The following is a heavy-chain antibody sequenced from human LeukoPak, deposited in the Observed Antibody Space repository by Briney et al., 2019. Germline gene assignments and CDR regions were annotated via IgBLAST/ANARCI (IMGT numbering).Heavy chain of an antibody. J-gene: IGHJ3*02. Sequence: PSETLSLTCAVYGGSFSGYYWSWIRQPPGKGLEWIGEINHSGSTNYNPSLKSRVTISVDTSKNQFSLKLSSVTAADTAVYYCARVERLQDDAFDIWGQGTMVTVSS. V-gene: IGHV4-34*01. CDR1: GGSFSGYY. CDR3: ARVERLQDDAFDI. D-gene: IGHD5-24*01. CDR2: INHSGST.